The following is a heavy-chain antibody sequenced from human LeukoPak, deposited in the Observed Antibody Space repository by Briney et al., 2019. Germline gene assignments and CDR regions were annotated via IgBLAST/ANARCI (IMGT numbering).Heavy chain of an antibody. Sequence: SETLSLTCGVSGGYVSSTNWWTWIRQPPGKGLEWIGEVHLDGRPNFNPSLKSRLTMSVDLSENHVSLKLTSVTAADTAVYYCAREGGFYRPLDYSGQGTLVTVSS. D-gene: IGHD6-25*01. V-gene: IGHV4/OR15-8*01. CDR1: GGYVSSTNW. CDR3: AREGGFYRPLDY. J-gene: IGHJ4*02. CDR2: VHLDGRP.